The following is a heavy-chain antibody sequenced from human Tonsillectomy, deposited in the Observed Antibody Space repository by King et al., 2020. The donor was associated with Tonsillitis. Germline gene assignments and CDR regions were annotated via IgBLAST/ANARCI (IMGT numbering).Heavy chain of an antibody. Sequence: VQLVESGAEVKKPGASVKVSCKAAGYTFTSYYMHWVRQAPGQGLEWMGIINPSGGSTTYSQNVQSRVTMTRDTSTSTVYMALSSLRSEDTAVYYCATSLTTVFGNYYYMDVWGKGTTVTVSS. CDR2: INPSGGST. J-gene: IGHJ6*03. CDR3: ATSLTTVFGNYYYMDV. V-gene: IGHV1-46*01. D-gene: IGHD4-11*01. CDR1: GYTFTSYY.